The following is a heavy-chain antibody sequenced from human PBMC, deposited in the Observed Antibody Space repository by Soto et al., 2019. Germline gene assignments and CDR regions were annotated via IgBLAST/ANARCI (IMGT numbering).Heavy chain of an antibody. CDR2: IKQDGSEI. D-gene: IGHD1-26*01. Sequence: GGSLRLSCGVSGFTFGSYWMSWVRQAPGGGLEWVANIKQDGSEIHYLESVKGRFTIFRDNAKKSLYLQMTSLSAEDTAVYFCATYSGSYFPVGHDRWGQGTLVTVSS. V-gene: IGHV3-7*01. CDR3: ATYSGSYFPVGHDR. CDR1: GFTFGSYW. J-gene: IGHJ5*02.